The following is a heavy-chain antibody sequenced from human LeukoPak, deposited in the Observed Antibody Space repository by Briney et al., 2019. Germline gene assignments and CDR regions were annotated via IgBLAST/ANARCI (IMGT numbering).Heavy chain of an antibody. CDR2: IRSSGSYI. CDR1: GFTFSSYS. Sequence: GGSLRLSCAASGFTFSSYSMNWVRQAPGKGLEWVSSIRSSGSYIDYSDSVKGRFTISRDNAKNSLYLQMNSLRAEDTAVYYCATGNYYDSRGYYTFGHWGQGTLVTVSS. D-gene: IGHD3-22*01. J-gene: IGHJ1*01. V-gene: IGHV3-21*01. CDR3: ATGNYYDSRGYYTFGH.